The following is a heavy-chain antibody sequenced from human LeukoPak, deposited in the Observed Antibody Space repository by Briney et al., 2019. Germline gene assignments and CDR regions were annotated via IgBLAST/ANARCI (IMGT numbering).Heavy chain of an antibody. Sequence: SETLSLTCTVSGGSISSSSCYWGWIRQPPGKGLEWIGSIYYSGSTYYNPSLKSRVIISVDTSKNQFSLKLSSVTAADTAVYYCARPGDRGGFDYWGQGTLVTVSS. CDR1: GGSISSSSCY. D-gene: IGHD7-27*01. V-gene: IGHV4-39*01. CDR3: ARPGDRGGFDY. J-gene: IGHJ4*02. CDR2: IYYSGST.